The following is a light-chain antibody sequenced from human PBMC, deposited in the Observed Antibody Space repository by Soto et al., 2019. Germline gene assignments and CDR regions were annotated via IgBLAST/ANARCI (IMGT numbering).Light chain of an antibody. Sequence: DIQMTQSPSSLSASVGDRVTITCRASQSISRYLNWYQHKPGKAPNLLIYAASSLQSGVPSRFSGSGSGTDFTLTISGLKPEDFATYYCQQSYSFWTSGQGTK. J-gene: IGKJ1*01. V-gene: IGKV1-39*01. CDR1: QSISRY. CDR3: QQSYSFWT. CDR2: AAS.